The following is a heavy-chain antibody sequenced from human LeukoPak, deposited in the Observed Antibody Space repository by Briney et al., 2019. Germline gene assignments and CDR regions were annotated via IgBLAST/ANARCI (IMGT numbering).Heavy chain of an antibody. D-gene: IGHD3-10*01. V-gene: IGHV4-34*01. CDR1: GGSFSGYY. CDR2: INHSGST. Sequence: SETLSLTCAVYGGSFSGYYWSWIRQPPGKGLEWIGEINHSGSTNYNPSLKSRVTISVDTSKNQFSLKLSSVTAADTDVYYCARGLLYYYGSGSYPTYFDYWGQGTLVTVSS. CDR3: ARGLLYYYGSGSYPTYFDY. J-gene: IGHJ4*02.